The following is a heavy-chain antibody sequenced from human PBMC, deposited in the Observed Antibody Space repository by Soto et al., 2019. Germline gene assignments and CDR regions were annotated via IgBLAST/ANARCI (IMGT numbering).Heavy chain of an antibody. D-gene: IGHD3-3*01. CDR1: GFSLSTSGVG. V-gene: IGHV2-5*01. Sequence: SGPTLVNPTQTLTLTCTFSGFSLSTSGVGVGWIRQPPGKALEWLALIYWNDDKRYSPSLKSRLTITKDTSKNQVVLTMTNMDPVDTATYYCALVSIWSGSYHCYYYGMDVLGQGTTVTVSS. CDR3: ALVSIWSGSYHCYYYGMDV. CDR2: IYWNDDK. J-gene: IGHJ6*02.